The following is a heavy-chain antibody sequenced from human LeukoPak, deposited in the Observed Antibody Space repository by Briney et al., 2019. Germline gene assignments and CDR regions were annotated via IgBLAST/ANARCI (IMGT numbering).Heavy chain of an antibody. D-gene: IGHD3-3*01. Sequence: PSETLSLPCTVSGGSICRYYWSWIRQPPGKGLEWIGYIYYSGSTNYNPSLKSRVTISVDTSKNQFSLKLSSVTAADTAVYYCAREVTIFGVVTDDAFDIWGQGTMVTVSS. V-gene: IGHV4-59*12. CDR1: GGSICRYY. CDR2: IYYSGST. CDR3: AREVTIFGVVTDDAFDI. J-gene: IGHJ3*02.